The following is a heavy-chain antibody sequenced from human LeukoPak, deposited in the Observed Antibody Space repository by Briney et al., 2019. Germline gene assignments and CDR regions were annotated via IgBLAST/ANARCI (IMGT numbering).Heavy chain of an antibody. D-gene: IGHD2-2*01. CDR3: AKDGEDIVVVPAAMNWFDP. CDR2: ISGSGGGT. CDR1: GFTFSSYA. J-gene: IGHJ5*02. V-gene: IGHV3-23*01. Sequence: GGSLRLSCAASGFTFSSYAMSWVRQAPGKGLEWVSAISGSGGGTYYADSVKGRFTISRDNSKNTLYLQMNSLRAEDTAVYYCAKDGEDIVVVPAAMNWFDPWGQGTLVTVSS.